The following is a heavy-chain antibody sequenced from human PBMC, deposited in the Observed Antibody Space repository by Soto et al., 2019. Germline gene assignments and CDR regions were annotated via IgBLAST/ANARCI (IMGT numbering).Heavy chain of an antibody. CDR2: IDPSDSYT. CDR3: ARELGTWFGDLHYWFDP. V-gene: IGHV5-10-1*01. D-gene: IGHD3-10*01. J-gene: IGHJ5*02. CDR1: GYSFTSYW. Sequence: HGESLKISCKGSGYSFTSYWISWVRQMPGKGLEWMGRIDPSDSYTNYSPSFQGHVTISADKSISTAYLQWSSLKASDTAMYYCARELGTWFGDLHYWFDPWGQGTLVTVSS.